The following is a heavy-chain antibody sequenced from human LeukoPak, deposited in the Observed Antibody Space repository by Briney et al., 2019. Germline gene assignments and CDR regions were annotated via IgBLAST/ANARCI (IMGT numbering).Heavy chain of an antibody. D-gene: IGHD1-20*01. CDR2: ISATGGNT. CDR1: GFTFSSYA. J-gene: IGHJ4*02. Sequence: GGSLRLSCAASGFTFSSYAMSWVRQAPGKGLEWVSSISATGGNTYYADSVKGRFTISRDNSKNTLSLQMNSLRAEDTAAYYCARGNWNDDIDYWGQGTLVTVSS. CDR3: ARGNWNDDIDY. V-gene: IGHV3-23*01.